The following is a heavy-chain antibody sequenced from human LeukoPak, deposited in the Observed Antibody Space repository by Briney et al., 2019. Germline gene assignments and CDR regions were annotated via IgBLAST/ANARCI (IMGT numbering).Heavy chain of an antibody. CDR2: ISYDGSKK. V-gene: IGHV3-30-3*01. Sequence: LPGGSLRLSCAASGFTFNTYAMHWVRQAPGKGLEWVALISYDGSKKYYADSVKGRFTISRDNSKNTLYLQINSLRAEDTAVYYCARLNRHCNGGSCYPGWFDPWGQGTLVTVSS. J-gene: IGHJ5*02. D-gene: IGHD2-15*01. CDR3: ARLNRHCNGGSCYPGWFDP. CDR1: GFTFNTYA.